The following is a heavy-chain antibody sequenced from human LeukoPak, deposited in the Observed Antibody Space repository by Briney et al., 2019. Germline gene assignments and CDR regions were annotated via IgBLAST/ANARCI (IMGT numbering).Heavy chain of an antibody. V-gene: IGHV3-74*01. CDR3: ARGRPHGNDY. D-gene: IGHD4-23*01. Sequence: SGGSLRLSCAASGFTFSSTWMNWVRQAPGKGPVWVSRIASDGSSTTYADSVKGRFSISRDNAKNTLYLQMNSLRVEDTAVYYCARGRPHGNDYWGQGTLVTVSS. CDR1: GFTFSSTW. CDR2: IASDGSST. J-gene: IGHJ4*02.